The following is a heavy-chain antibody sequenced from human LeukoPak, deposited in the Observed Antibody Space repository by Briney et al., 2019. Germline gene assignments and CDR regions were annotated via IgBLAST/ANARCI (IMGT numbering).Heavy chain of an antibody. J-gene: IGHJ6*02. V-gene: IGHV4-61*01. CDR1: GGSVSSGSYY. D-gene: IGHD3-22*01. CDR2: IYYSGGT. Sequence: SETLSLTCTVSGGSVSSGSYYWSWIRQPPGKGLEWIGYIYYSGGTNYNPSLKSRVTISVDTSKNQFSLKLSSVTAADTAVYYCARDRGWYYDSSGYYYYYGMDVWGQGTTVTVSS. CDR3: ARDRGWYYDSSGYYYYYGMDV.